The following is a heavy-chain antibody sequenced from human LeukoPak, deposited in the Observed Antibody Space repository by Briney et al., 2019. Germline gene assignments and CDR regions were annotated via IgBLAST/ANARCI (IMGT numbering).Heavy chain of an antibody. Sequence: GGSLRLSCAASGFTFDDYAMHWVRQAPGKGLEWVSGINWNGGSTGYADSVKGRFTISRDNAKNSLCLQMNSLRAEDTALYYCARAPGYGDYGFLGAFDIWGQGTMVTVSS. CDR3: ARAPGYGDYGFLGAFDI. V-gene: IGHV3-20*04. D-gene: IGHD4-17*01. CDR1: GFTFDDYA. CDR2: INWNGGST. J-gene: IGHJ3*02.